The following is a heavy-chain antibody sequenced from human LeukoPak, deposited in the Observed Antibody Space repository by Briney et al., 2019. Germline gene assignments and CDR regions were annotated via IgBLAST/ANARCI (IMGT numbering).Heavy chain of an antibody. V-gene: IGHV3-23*01. CDR1: GFTFSSYA. CDR3: AKGYGSVPDY. D-gene: IGHD3-10*01. J-gene: IGHJ4*02. CDR2: ISGGGENT. Sequence: PGGSLRLSCEASGFTFSSYAMSWVRQAPGKGLEWVSGISGGGENTYYADSVKGRFTISRDNSKNTLYLQMNSLRAEDTAVYYCAKGYGSVPDYWGQGTLVTVSS.